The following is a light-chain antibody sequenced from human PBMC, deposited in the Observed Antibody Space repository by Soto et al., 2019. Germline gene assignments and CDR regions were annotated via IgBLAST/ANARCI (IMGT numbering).Light chain of an antibody. V-gene: IGKV1-5*03. CDR2: KAS. J-gene: IGKJ4*01. Sequence: DFQMTQSPSTLSASVGDRVTITCRASQSISSWLAWYQQKPGKAPKLLIYKASTLESGVPSRFSGSGSGTEITLTISSLQPDDSATYYCQQYDSYALTFGGGTKVEIK. CDR1: QSISSW. CDR3: QQYDSYALT.